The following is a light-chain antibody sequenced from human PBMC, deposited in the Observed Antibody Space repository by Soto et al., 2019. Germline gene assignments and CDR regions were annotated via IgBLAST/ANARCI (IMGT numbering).Light chain of an antibody. J-gene: IGKJ1*01. CDR2: DAS. CDR1: QSIRDR. Sequence: LMTRSHSTLPASIVDGVTISCLASQSIRDRLAWYQQKPGPGPKLLIYDASNWPSGVPSRFSGSGSGTDFTLTISSLQPEDLATYYCQQCGSSPWTFGQGTKVDI. CDR3: QQCGSSPWT. V-gene: IGKV1-5*01.